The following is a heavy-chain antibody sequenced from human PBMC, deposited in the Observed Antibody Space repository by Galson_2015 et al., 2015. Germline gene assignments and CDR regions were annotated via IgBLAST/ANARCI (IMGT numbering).Heavy chain of an antibody. CDR3: AKAPLWGSGSYHFDY. Sequence: SLRLSCAASGFTFSSYSMNWVRQAPGKGLEWVSSISSSSSYIYYADSVKGRFTISRDNAKNPLYLQMNSLRAEDTAVYYCAKAPLWGSGSYHFDYWGQGTLVTVSS. V-gene: IGHV3-21*04. CDR2: ISSSSSYI. CDR1: GFTFSSYS. D-gene: IGHD3-10*01. J-gene: IGHJ4*02.